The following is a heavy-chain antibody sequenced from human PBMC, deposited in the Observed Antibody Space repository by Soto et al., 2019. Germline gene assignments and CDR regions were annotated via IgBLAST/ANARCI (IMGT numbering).Heavy chain of an antibody. V-gene: IGHV4-59*01. J-gene: IGHJ3*02. Sequence: PSETLSLTCTVSGGSISSYYWSWIRQPPGKGLELIGYIYYSGSTNYNPSLKSRVTISVDTSKNQFSLKLSSVTAADTAVYYCARVWGGAFDIWGQGTMVTVS. D-gene: IGHD3-10*01. CDR3: ARVWGGAFDI. CDR2: IYYSGST. CDR1: GGSISSYY.